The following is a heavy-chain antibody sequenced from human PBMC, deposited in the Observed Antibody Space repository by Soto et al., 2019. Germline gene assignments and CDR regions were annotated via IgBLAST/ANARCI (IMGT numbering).Heavy chain of an antibody. CDR2: ITWNSGSI. Sequence: RLSCAASGFTFHDYAMHWVRQGQGKGLEWVSGITWNSGSIDYADSVKGRFTISRDNAKNSLYLQMNSLRPEDTALYYCAKDIREYSSGWTYFDYWGHGTLVTVSS. V-gene: IGHV3-9*01. CDR1: GFTFHDYA. CDR3: AKDIREYSSGWTYFDY. J-gene: IGHJ4*01. D-gene: IGHD6-19*01.